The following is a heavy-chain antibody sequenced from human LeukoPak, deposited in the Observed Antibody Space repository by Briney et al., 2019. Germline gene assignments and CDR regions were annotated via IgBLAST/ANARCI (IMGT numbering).Heavy chain of an antibody. CDR3: AKSRSGGSCFDY. J-gene: IGHJ4*02. Sequence: GGSLRLSCAASGFSFSGYWMSWVRQAPGKGLEWVAHIKQDGSEKYYVDSVKGRFTISRDNAKNSLFLQVNSLRAEDTAIYYCAKSRSGGSCFDYWGQGTLVTVSS. CDR2: IKQDGSEK. V-gene: IGHV3-7*03. D-gene: IGHD2-15*01. CDR1: GFSFSGYW.